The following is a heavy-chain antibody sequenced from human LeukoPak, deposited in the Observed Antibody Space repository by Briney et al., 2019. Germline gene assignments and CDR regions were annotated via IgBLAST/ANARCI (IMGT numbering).Heavy chain of an antibody. D-gene: IGHD6-19*01. CDR3: AQGFSSGWYPY. V-gene: IGHV3-23*01. CDR2: ISVNGETT. CDR1: GFSVSSFG. Sequence: PGGSLRLSCAVSGFSVSSFGMSWVRQAPGKGLEWISAISVNGETTWYADSVRGRFIISRDNSKNTLYLQLSNLRAEDTAVYYCAQGFSSGWYPYWGQGSLVSVSS. J-gene: IGHJ4*02.